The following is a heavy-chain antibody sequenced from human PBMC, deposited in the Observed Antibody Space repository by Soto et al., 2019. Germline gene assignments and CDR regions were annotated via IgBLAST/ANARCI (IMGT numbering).Heavy chain of an antibody. CDR2: ISSDGNNQ. D-gene: IGHD3-10*01. CDR3: AKERGVLDAFDI. V-gene: IGHV3-30*18. CDR1: GFTSSSFV. Sequence: QVQLVESGGGVVQPGRSLRLSCAASGFTSSSFVIHWARQAPGKGLEWLAVISSDGNNQYYADSVKGRFTISRDNSKNTLYLQVNSLRAEDTAVYFCAKERGVLDAFDIWGQGTMVTVSS. J-gene: IGHJ3*02.